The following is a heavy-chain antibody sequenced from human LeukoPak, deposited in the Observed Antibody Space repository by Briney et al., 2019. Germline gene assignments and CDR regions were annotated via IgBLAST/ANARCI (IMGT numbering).Heavy chain of an antibody. CDR2: INQSGST. CDR1: GGSFSGYY. Sequence: SETLSLTCAVYGGSFSGYYWSWIRQPPGKGLEWIGEINQSGSTNYNPSLKSRVTISVDTSKNQFSLKLSSVTAADTAVYYCAREPDCSGGSCYPDYWGQGTLVTVSS. V-gene: IGHV4-34*01. CDR3: AREPDCSGGSCYPDY. D-gene: IGHD2-15*01. J-gene: IGHJ4*02.